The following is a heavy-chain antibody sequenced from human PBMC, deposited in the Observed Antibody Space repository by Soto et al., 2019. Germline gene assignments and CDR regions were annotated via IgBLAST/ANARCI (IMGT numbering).Heavy chain of an antibody. J-gene: IGHJ6*02. CDR1: GGTFSSYA. D-gene: IGHD4-4*01. CDR2: IIPIFGTA. V-gene: IGHV1-69*13. CDR3: ASDLGTTTGMDV. Sequence: SVKVSCKASGGTFSSYAISWVRQAPGQGLEWMGGIIPIFGTANYAQKFQGGVTITADESTSTAYMELRSLRSEDTAVYYCASDLGTTTGMDVWGQGTTVTVSS.